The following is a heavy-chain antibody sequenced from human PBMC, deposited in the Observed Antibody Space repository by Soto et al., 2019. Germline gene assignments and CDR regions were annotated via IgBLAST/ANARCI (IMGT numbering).Heavy chain of an antibody. CDR3: ARDLYSSSWRQDAFDI. CDR1: GFTFDDYG. J-gene: IGHJ3*02. CDR2: INWNGGST. D-gene: IGHD6-13*01. Sequence: EVQLVESGGGVVRPGGSLRLSCAASGFTFDDYGMSWVRQAPGKGLEWVSGINWNGGSTGYADSVKGRFTISRDNAKNSRYLQMNSLRDEDTALYHWARDLYSSSWRQDAFDIWGQGTMVTVSS. V-gene: IGHV3-20*01.